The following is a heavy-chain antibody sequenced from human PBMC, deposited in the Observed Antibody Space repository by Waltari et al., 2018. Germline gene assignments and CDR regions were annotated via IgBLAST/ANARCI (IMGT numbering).Heavy chain of an antibody. Sequence: QVQLVQSGAEVKNPGASVKVSCMTSGYTFTTRNRFGGHYIHWVRQAPGQGPEWMGRINTTGGGTKYAQKFQGRITVTTDTSTRTAYMELRNLRSDDTAVYYCARGLARGIHPYYYMDVWGQGTTVTVSS. CDR2: INTTGGGT. V-gene: IGHV1-2*06. CDR3: ARGLARGIHPYYYMDV. D-gene: IGHD3-10*01. CDR1: GYTFTTRNRFGGHY. J-gene: IGHJ6*03.